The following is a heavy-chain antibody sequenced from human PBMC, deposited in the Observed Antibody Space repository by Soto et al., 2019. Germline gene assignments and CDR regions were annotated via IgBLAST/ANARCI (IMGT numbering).Heavy chain of an antibody. Sequence: GGSLRLSCAASGFTFSDYAMNWVRQAPGKGLEWISYISGGSTTIFYVDSVKGRFTISRDNAKKSLYLQMNSLRAEDTAVYYCARITNNWFDPWGQGTLVTVSS. J-gene: IGHJ5*02. CDR3: ARITNNWFDP. D-gene: IGHD3-10*01. V-gene: IGHV3-48*01. CDR2: ISGGSTTI. CDR1: GFTFSDYA.